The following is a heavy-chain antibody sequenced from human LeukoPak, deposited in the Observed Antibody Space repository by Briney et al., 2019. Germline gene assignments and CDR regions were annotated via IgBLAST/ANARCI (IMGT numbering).Heavy chain of an antibody. CDR3: ARGNSSSWYYFDY. CDR2: IYPGDSDT. CDR1: DYNFTSYW. V-gene: IGHV5-51*01. J-gene: IGHJ4*02. D-gene: IGHD6-13*01. Sequence: GESLKIPCKGSDYNFTSYWLGSVRQMPGKGLDWMGIIYPGDSDTRYSTPFQGQVTISADTSISTAYLEWSSLKASDTAVYYCARGNSSSWYYFDYWGQGTLVTVSS.